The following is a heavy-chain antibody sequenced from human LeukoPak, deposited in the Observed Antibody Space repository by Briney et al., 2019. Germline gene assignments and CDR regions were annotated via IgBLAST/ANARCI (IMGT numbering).Heavy chain of an antibody. D-gene: IGHD3-10*01. CDR2: IYTSGST. J-gene: IGHJ4*02. CDR3: ARDFGRY. Sequence: PSETLSLTCTVSGDSMNSYYLSWIRQPAGKGLQWIGRIYTSGSTNYNPSLKSRVTMSVDTSKNQFSLKLSSVTLSDTAVYYCARDFGRYWGQGTLVTVSS. CDR1: GDSMNSYY. V-gene: IGHV4-4*07.